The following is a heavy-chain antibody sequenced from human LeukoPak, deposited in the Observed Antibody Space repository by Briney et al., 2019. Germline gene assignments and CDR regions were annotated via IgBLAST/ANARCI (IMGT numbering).Heavy chain of an antibody. CDR1: GGTFSSYA. CDR2: IIPIFGTA. CDR3: ARGVCSGGSCWGGWFDP. Sequence: ASVKVSCKASGGTFSSYAISWVRQAPGQGLEWMGGIIPIFGTANYAQKFQGRVTITADESTSTAYMELSSLRSEDTAVYYCARGVCSGGSCWGGWFDPWGQGSLVTVSS. V-gene: IGHV1-69*13. J-gene: IGHJ5*02. D-gene: IGHD2-15*01.